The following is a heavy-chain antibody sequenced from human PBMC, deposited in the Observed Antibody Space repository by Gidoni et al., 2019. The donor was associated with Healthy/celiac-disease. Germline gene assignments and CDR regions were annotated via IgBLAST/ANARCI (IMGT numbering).Heavy chain of an antibody. Sequence: QAPLQLGGAGLLKPSEPLSLTCALYGGSFSGYYWSWIRQPPGKGLEWIGEINHSGSTNYNPSLKSRVTISVDTSKNQFSLKLSSVTAADTAVYYCARATMDEYNWFDPWGQGTLVTVSS. CDR1: GGSFSGYY. CDR3: ARATMDEYNWFDP. CDR2: INHSGST. D-gene: IGHD3-10*01. J-gene: IGHJ5*02. V-gene: IGHV4-34*01.